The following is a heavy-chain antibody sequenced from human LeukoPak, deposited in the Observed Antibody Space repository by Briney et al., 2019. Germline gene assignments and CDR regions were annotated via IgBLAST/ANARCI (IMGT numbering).Heavy chain of an antibody. CDR3: AKAADNFDI. CDR2: IQYDGSSK. J-gene: IGHJ3*02. Sequence: GGSLRLSCAASGFALSGYAMHWVRQAPGKGLEWLAFIQYDGSSKYGDSLKGRFTISRDNSKVYLEMNSLRPEDTAVYFCAKAADNFDIWGQGTMVTVSS. D-gene: IGHD2-15*01. V-gene: IGHV3-30*02. CDR1: GFALSGYA.